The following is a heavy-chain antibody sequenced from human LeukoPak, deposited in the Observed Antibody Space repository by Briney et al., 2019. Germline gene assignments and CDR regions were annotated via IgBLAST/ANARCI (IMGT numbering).Heavy chain of an antibody. CDR2: ISGSGGST. D-gene: IGHD3-22*01. CDR3: AKGMSSGYHSNFDY. V-gene: IGHV3-23*01. Sequence: GGSLRLSCAASGFTFSSYALSWVRQAPGQGLERVSGISGSGGSTYYADSVQGRFTISRDKSKSTLYLQMNSLRAEDTAVYYCAKGMSSGYHSNFDYWGQGTLVTVSS. CDR1: GFTFSSYA. J-gene: IGHJ4*02.